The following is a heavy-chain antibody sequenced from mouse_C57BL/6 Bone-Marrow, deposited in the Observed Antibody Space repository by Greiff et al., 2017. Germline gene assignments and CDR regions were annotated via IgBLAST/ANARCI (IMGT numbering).Heavy chain of an antibody. CDR2: INPYDGGT. CDR1: GYTFPDYY. J-gene: IGHJ2*01. CDR3: ARRGVLDY. Sequence: EVQLQESGPVLVKPGASVKLSCKASGYTFPDYYMNWVKQSPGKSLALVGVINPYDGGTSYNQKFKGKATLTVDKSSSTAYMERNSLTSEDYSVYYCARRGVLDYWGQGTTLTVSS. V-gene: IGHV1-19*01.